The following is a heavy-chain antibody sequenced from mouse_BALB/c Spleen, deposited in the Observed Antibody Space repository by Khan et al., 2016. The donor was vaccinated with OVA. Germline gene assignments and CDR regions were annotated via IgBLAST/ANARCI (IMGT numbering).Heavy chain of an antibody. CDR2: ISTYSGST. D-gene: IGHD2-3*01. V-gene: IGHV1S137*01. J-gene: IGHJ2*01. CDR3: ARPAYDGYYDY. Sequence: QVQLQQSGPELVRPGVSVKISCKGSGYTFTDYAMYWVMQSHAKSLEWIGLISTYSGSTNYNQKFKGKATMTVDKSSSTAYMELARLTSEDSAIYYCARPAYDGYYDYWGQGTTLTVSS. CDR1: GYTFTDYA.